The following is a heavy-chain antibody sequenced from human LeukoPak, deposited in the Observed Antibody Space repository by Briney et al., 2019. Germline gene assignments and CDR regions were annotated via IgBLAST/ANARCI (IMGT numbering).Heavy chain of an antibody. CDR2: ISYDGSNK. V-gene: IGHV3-30-3*01. CDR3: ARPYCRGTTCYSPPDY. J-gene: IGHJ4*02. Sequence: GGSLRLSCAASGFTFSSYAMHWVRQAPGKGLEWVAVISYDGSNKYYADSVKGRFTISRDNSKNTLYLQMNSLRAEDTAVYYCARPYCRGTTCYSPPDYWGQGTLVTVSS. D-gene: IGHD2-2*02. CDR1: GFTFSSYA.